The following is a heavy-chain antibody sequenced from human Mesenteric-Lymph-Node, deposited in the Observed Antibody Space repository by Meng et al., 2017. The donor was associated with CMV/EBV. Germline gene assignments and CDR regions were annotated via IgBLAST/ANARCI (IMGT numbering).Heavy chain of an antibody. CDR3: ARGGNSRFDP. D-gene: IGHD4-23*01. CDR2: INHSGST. J-gene: IGHJ5*02. V-gene: IGHV4-34*01. CDR1: GGSFSGYD. Sequence: LSRTCAVYGGSFSGYDWSWIRQPPGKGLEWIGEINHSGSTNYNPSLKSRVTISVDTSKNQFSLKLSSVTAADTAVYYCARGGNSRFDPWGQGTLVTVSS.